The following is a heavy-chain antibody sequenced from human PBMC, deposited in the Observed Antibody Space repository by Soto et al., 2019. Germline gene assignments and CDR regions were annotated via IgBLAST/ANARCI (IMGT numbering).Heavy chain of an antibody. CDR3: ARWTYCGGDCYWLDF. J-gene: IGHJ4*02. Sequence: SETLSLTCTVSGGSISSGDYYWSWIRQPPGKGLEWIGYIYYSGSTYYNPSLKSRVTISVDTSKNQFSLKLSSVTAADTAIYYRARWTYCGGDCYWLDFWGQGTLVTVSS. CDR1: GGSISSGDYY. D-gene: IGHD2-21*02. V-gene: IGHV4-30-4*02. CDR2: IYYSGST.